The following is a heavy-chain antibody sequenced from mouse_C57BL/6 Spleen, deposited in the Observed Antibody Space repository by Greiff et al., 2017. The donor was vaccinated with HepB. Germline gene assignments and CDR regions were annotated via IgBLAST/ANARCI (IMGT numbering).Heavy chain of an antibody. J-gene: IGHJ3*01. D-gene: IGHD4-1*02. CDR1: GFSLTSYG. CDR3: ARGNFNWDGFAY. CDR2: IWSGGST. Sequence: QVQLKESGPGLVQPSQSLSITCTVSGFSLTSYGVHWVRQSPGKGLEWLGVIWSGGSTDYNAAFISRLSISKDNSKSQVFFKMNSLQADDTAIYYCARGNFNWDGFAYWGQGTLVTVSA. V-gene: IGHV2-2*01.